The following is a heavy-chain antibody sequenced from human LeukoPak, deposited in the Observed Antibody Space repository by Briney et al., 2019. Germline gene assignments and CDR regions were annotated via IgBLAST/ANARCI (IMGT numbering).Heavy chain of an antibody. CDR2: ISYDGSNK. CDR1: GFTFSSYA. J-gene: IGHJ4*02. CDR3: ARDRDYAIDY. V-gene: IGHV3-30-3*01. Sequence: GGSLRLSCAASGFTFSSYAMHWVRQAPGKGLERVAVISYDGSNKYYADSVKGRFTISRDNSKNTLYLQMNSLRAEDTAVYYCARDRDYAIDYWGQGTLSPSPQ. D-gene: IGHD4-17*01.